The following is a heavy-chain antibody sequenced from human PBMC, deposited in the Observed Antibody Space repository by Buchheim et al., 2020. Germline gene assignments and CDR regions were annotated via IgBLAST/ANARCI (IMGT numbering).Heavy chain of an antibody. D-gene: IGHD3-3*01. CDR1: GGSISSGGYY. CDR3: ARDGIFGVAKYYYYYGMDV. V-gene: IGHV4-31*03. CDR2: IYYSGST. Sequence: QVQLQESGPGLVKPSQTLSLTCTVSGGSISSGGYYWSWIRQHPGKGLEWIGYIYYSGSTYYNPSLKSRVTISVDTPKNQFSLELSSVTAADTAVYYCARDGIFGVAKYYYYYGMDVWGQGTT. J-gene: IGHJ6*02.